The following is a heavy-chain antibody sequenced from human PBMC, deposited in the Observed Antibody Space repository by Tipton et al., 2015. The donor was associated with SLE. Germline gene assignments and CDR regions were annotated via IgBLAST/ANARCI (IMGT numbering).Heavy chain of an antibody. CDR1: GDSVSSNSAA. D-gene: IGHD1-14*01. CDR3: ARGTTTRTQLRAHLFGF. Sequence: GLVKPSQTLSLTCAISGDSVSSNSAAWNWIRQSPSRGLEWLGRTYYRSKWYNEYAGSVKSRITINPDTSKNQFSLNVTSTTAADTAVYYCARGTTTRTQLRAHLFGFWGRGALVTVSS. J-gene: IGHJ4*02. V-gene: IGHV6-1*01. CDR2: TYYRSKWYN.